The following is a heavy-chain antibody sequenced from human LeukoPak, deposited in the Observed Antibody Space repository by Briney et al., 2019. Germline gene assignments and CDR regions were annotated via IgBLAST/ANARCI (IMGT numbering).Heavy chain of an antibody. J-gene: IGHJ3*02. CDR3: ARERDVYYYDSSGYQAAFDI. D-gene: IGHD3-22*01. CDR1: GGSFSGYY. CDR2: MSHTGAT. V-gene: IGHV4-34*01. Sequence: SETLSLTCAVFGGSFSGYYWSWIRQSPEKGLEWIGEMSHTGATNYNPSLKSRVTVSVDTSKNQFSLKLSSVTAADTAVYYCARERDVYYYDSSGYQAAFDIWGQGTMVTVSS.